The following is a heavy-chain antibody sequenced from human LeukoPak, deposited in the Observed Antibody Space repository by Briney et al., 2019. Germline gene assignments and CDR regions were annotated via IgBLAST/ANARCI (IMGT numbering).Heavy chain of an antibody. CDR3: AREKEDDFWSGFDY. J-gene: IGHJ4*02. CDR2: IYYSGST. CDR1: GGSISSHY. D-gene: IGHD3-3*01. Sequence: PSETLSLTCTVSGGSISSHYWSWIWQPPGKGLEWIGYIYYSGSTNYNPSLKSRVTISVDTSKNQFSLKLSSVTAADTAVYYCAREKEDDFWSGFDYWGQGTLVTVSS. V-gene: IGHV4-59*11.